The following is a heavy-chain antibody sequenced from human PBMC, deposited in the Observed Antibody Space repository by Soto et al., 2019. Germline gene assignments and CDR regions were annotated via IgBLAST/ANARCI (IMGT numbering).Heavy chain of an antibody. CDR2: ISIRGGDE. J-gene: IGHJ4*02. D-gene: IGHD6-6*01. Sequence: QVQLVESGGGVVQPGKSLRLSCAASGFTFSSYAMHWARQAPGKGLEWVTVISIRGGDEYYAGSVRGRFTISRDDSKNTLYLQMGGLRVEDTAVYYCARGTIVARQHLDYWGQGTLVTVSS. CDR1: GFTFSSYA. CDR3: ARGTIVARQHLDY. V-gene: IGHV3-30*03.